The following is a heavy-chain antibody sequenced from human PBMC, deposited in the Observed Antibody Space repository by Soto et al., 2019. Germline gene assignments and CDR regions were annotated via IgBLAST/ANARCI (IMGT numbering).Heavy chain of an antibody. D-gene: IGHD2-15*01. V-gene: IGHV4-30-4*01. Sequence: QVQLQESGPGLVKPSQTLSLTCTVSGGSISSGDYYWSWIRQPPGKGLEWIGYIYYSGSTYYNPSLKSRVTISVDTSKNQFSLKLSSVTAADTAVYYCARFPGYCSGGSCYGFDYWGQGTLVTVSS. J-gene: IGHJ4*02. CDR3: ARFPGYCSGGSCYGFDY. CDR2: IYYSGST. CDR1: GGSISSGDYY.